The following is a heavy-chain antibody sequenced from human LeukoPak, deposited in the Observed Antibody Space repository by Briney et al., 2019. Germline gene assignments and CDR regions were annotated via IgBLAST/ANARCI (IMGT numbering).Heavy chain of an antibody. CDR3: ARAYYDFWSGDHNWFDP. CDR1: GGSISSYY. V-gene: IGHV4-59*01. Sequence: SETLSLTCTVSGGSISSYYWSWIRQPPGKGLEWIGYIYYSGSTNYNPSLKSRVTISVDTSKNQLSLKLSSVTAADTAVYYCARAYYDFWSGDHNWFDPWGQGTLVTVSS. J-gene: IGHJ5*02. CDR2: IYYSGST. D-gene: IGHD3-3*01.